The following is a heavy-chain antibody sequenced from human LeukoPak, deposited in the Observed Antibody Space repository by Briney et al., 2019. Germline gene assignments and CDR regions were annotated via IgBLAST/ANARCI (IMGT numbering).Heavy chain of an antibody. CDR3: ARDLVTMVRGGRNWFDP. D-gene: IGHD3-10*01. J-gene: IGHJ5*02. CDR2: INPNSGGT. CDR1: GYTFTGYY. Sequence: ASVKVSCKASGYTFTGYYIHWVRQAPGQGLEWMGWINPNSGGTNYAQKFQGRVTMTRDTSISTAYMELSRLGSDDTAVYYCARDLVTMVRGGRNWFDPWGQGTLVTVSS. V-gene: IGHV1-2*02.